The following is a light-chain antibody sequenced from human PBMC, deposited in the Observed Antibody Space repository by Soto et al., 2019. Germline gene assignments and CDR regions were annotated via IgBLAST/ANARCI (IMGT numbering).Light chain of an antibody. CDR3: QQYGSSPLFT. CDR1: QSVSSSY. CDR2: DAS. J-gene: IGKJ3*01. Sequence: EIVLTQSPGTLSLSPGERATLSCRASQSVSSSYLAWYQQKPGQAPRLLIYDASSRATGIPDRFSGSGSGTDCTLTISRLEPEDFAVYYCQQYGSSPLFTFGPVTKVDIK. V-gene: IGKV3-20*01.